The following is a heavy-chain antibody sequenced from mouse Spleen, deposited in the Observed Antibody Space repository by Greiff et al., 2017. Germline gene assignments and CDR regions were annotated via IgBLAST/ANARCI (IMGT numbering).Heavy chain of an antibody. CDR3: ARTSTGYFDY. CDR1: GFTFSSYA. V-gene: IGHV5-9-3*01. J-gene: IGHJ2*01. Sequence: EVKLEESGGGLVKPGGSLKLSCAASGFTFSSYAMSWVRQTPEKRLEWVATISSGGSYTYYPDSVKGRFTISRDNAKNTLYLQMSSLRSEDTAMYYCARTSTGYFDYWGQGTTLTVSS. D-gene: IGHD4-1*02. CDR2: ISSGGSYT.